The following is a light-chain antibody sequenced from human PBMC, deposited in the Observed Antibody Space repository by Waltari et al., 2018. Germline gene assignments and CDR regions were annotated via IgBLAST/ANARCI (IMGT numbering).Light chain of an antibody. CDR2: EVG. CDR3: LSYTTSSILGV. CDR1: SSDIGDYI. J-gene: IGLJ3*02. Sequence: QSALTQPASVSGSPGQSITISCTGTSSDIGDYIVSWYQRHPGKAPNLMIYEVGSRPPGVSIRFSGSKSGNTASLTISGLQAEDEADYYCLSYTTSSILGVFGGGTKLTVL. V-gene: IGLV2-14*01.